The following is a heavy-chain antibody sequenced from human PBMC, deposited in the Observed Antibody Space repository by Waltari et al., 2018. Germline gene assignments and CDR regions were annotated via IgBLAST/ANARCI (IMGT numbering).Heavy chain of an antibody. V-gene: IGHV4-59*11. CDR3: ARARDGYNNRFFDY. CDR1: DYPITSHY. Sequence: QVQLQESGPGLVKPSETLSLTCSVSDYPITSHYWTWIRQPPGRGLEWIGYIFYSGSTNLNPSLKGRVTISADTSKNQFSLDLRSVTAADTAVYYCARARDGYNNRFFDYWGQGILVTVSS. CDR2: IFYSGST. D-gene: IGHD4-4*01. J-gene: IGHJ4*02.